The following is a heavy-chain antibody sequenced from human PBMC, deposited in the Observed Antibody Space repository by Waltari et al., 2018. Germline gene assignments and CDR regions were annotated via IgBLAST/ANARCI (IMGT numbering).Heavy chain of an antibody. CDR3: AKAPPTYYYDSSSPDGI. J-gene: IGHJ3*02. CDR1: GFTFSSYG. D-gene: IGHD3-22*01. V-gene: IGHV3-30*18. Sequence: QVQLVESGGGVVQPGRSLRLSCAASGFTFSSYGMHWVRQAPGTGLEWVAVISYDGSNKYYADSVKGRFTISRDNSKNTLYLQMNSLRAEDTAVYYCAKAPPTYYYDSSSPDGIWGQGTMVTVSS. CDR2: ISYDGSNK.